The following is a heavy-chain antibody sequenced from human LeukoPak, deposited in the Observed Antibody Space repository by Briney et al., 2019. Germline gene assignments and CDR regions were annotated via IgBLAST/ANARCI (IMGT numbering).Heavy chain of an antibody. D-gene: IGHD5-18*01. CDR1: GGSISSYY. V-gene: IGHV4-59*12. Sequence: SETLSLTCTVSGGSISSYYWSWIRQPPGKGLEWIGYIYYSGNTNYNPSLKSRVTISIDTSMNQFSLKLSSVTAADTAVYYCARDQGFTYGYGAFDIWGQGTVVTVSS. J-gene: IGHJ3*02. CDR2: IYYSGNT. CDR3: ARDQGFTYGYGAFDI.